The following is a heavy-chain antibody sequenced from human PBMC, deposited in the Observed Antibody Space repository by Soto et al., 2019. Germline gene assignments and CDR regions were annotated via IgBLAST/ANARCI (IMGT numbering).Heavy chain of an antibody. D-gene: IGHD6-6*01. J-gene: IGHJ4*02. V-gene: IGHV3-21*01. CDR1: GFTFSSYS. CDR2: ISSSSSYI. CDR3: ARDQEYVPDY. Sequence: EVQLVESGGGLVKPGGSLRLSCAASGFTFSSYSMNWVRQAPGKGLEWVSSISSSSSYIYYADSVKGRFTISRDNAKNSLYLQTNSLRAEDTAVYYCARDQEYVPDYWGQGTLVTVSS.